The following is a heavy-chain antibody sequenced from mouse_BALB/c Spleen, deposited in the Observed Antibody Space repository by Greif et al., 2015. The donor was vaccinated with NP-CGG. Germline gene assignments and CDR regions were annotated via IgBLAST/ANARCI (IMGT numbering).Heavy chain of an antibody. CDR3: ARWDWYFDV. Sequence: VQLQQSGAELVKPGASVKLSCTASGFNIKDTYMHWVKQRPEQGLEWIGRIDPANGNTKYGPKFQGKATITADTSPNTAYLQLSSLTSEDTAVYYCARWDWYFDVWGAGTTVTVSS. CDR1: GFNIKDTY. J-gene: IGHJ1*01. V-gene: IGHV14-3*02. CDR2: IDPANGNT.